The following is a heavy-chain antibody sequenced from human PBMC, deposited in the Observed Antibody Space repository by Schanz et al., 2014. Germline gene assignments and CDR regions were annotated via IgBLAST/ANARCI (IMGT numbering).Heavy chain of an antibody. V-gene: IGHV3-11*01. Sequence: QVQLVDSGGGLVKPGGSLRLSCAASGFTFSDYYMTWIRQAPGKGLEWVSSISSTSSYIFYADSVKGRFTISRDNAKNSLFLQMNSLSAEDTAVYYCAKVAPAATYLDSWGLGTLVTVSS. CDR1: GFTFSDYY. D-gene: IGHD2-2*01. CDR3: AKVAPAATYLDS. J-gene: IGHJ4*02. CDR2: ISSTSSYI.